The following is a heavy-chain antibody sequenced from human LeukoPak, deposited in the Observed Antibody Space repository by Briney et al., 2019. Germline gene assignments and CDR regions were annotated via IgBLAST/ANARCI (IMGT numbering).Heavy chain of an antibody. CDR2: ISYDGTTE. CDR3: AREDLAL. Sequence: GGSLRLSCAASGFTFSSYAMHWVRQAPGKGLEWVAIISYDGTTEYYADSVKGRFTISRDNSKNTLFLQMNSLRAEDTAVYYCAREDLALWGQGTLVTVSS. J-gene: IGHJ4*02. CDR1: GFTFSSYA. D-gene: IGHD3-3*02. V-gene: IGHV3-30*03.